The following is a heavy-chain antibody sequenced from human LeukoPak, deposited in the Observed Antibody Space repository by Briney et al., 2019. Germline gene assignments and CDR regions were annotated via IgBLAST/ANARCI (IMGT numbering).Heavy chain of an antibody. J-gene: IGHJ4*02. CDR1: GGSISSYY. CDR2: IYTSGST. CDR3: AGDRDSSSWAPFDY. Sequence: PSETLSLTCTVSGGSISSYYWSWIRQPAGKGLEWIGRIYTSGSTNYNPSLKSRVTMSVDTSKNQFSLKLSSVTAADTAVYYCAGDRDSSSWAPFDYWGQGTLVTVSS. D-gene: IGHD6-13*01. V-gene: IGHV4-4*07.